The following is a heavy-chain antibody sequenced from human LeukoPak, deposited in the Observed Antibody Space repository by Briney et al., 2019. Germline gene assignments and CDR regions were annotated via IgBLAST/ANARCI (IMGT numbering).Heavy chain of an antibody. CDR1: GGTFSSYA. J-gene: IGHJ4*02. Sequence: GASVKVSCKASGGTFSSYAISWVRQAPGQGLEWMGGIIPTFGTANYAQKFQGRVTITADESTSTAYMELSSLRSEDTAVYYCARGYYYDSSGFPSPYYFDYWGQGTLVTVSS. CDR3: ARGYYYDSSGFPSPYYFDY. CDR2: IIPTFGTA. D-gene: IGHD3-22*01. V-gene: IGHV1-69*13.